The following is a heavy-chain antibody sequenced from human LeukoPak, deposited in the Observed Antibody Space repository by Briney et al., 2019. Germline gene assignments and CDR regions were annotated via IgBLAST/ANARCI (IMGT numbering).Heavy chain of an antibody. CDR1: GGSIRSITYN. Sequence: NSSETLSLTCTVSGGSIRSITYNWGWIRQPPGKGLECIGSIHYTGSTYCNPSLKSRVTISVDTSNNQFSLKLSSVTAADTAVYYCARTGGSFYFYYYMDVWGKGTTVTVSS. CDR2: IHYTGST. J-gene: IGHJ6*03. D-gene: IGHD1-26*01. CDR3: ARTGGSFYFYYYMDV. V-gene: IGHV4-39*07.